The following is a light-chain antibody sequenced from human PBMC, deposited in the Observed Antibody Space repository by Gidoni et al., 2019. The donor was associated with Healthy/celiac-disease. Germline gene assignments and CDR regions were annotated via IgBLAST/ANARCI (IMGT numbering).Light chain of an antibody. Sequence: EIVLTQSPGTLSLSPGERATLSHRASQSVSSSYLAWYQQKPGQAPRLLIYGASSRATGIPDRFSGSGSGTDFTLTISRLEPEDFAVYYCQQYGSSHRTFGQGTKVEIK. CDR2: GAS. CDR1: QSVSSSY. J-gene: IGKJ1*01. V-gene: IGKV3-20*01. CDR3: QQYGSSHRT.